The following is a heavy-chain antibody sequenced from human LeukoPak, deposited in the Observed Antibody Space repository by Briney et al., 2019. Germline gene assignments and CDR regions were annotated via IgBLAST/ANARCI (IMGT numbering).Heavy chain of an antibody. J-gene: IGHJ5*02. CDR3: ARDGSASYFNL. V-gene: IGHV6-1*01. Sequence: SPTLLLTFAISGDSVSIDSAVLNWISQSPSRGLEWVARTYYRSKWNSHYEESMKSRLTINPDTSKNQYSLQLNSVTPEDTAVYYCARDGSASYFNLWGQGTLVTVSS. CDR2: TYYRSKWNS. CDR1: GDSVSIDSAV. D-gene: IGHD3-10*01.